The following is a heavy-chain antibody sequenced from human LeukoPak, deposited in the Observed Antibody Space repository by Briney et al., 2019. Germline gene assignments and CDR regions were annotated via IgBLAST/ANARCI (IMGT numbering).Heavy chain of an antibody. J-gene: IGHJ4*02. CDR1: GFSFNNYA. CDR3: AKGAYDYIEIAYFDY. V-gene: IGHV3-23*01. CDR2: IIGSSGST. Sequence: VGSLRLSSVASGFSFNNYAMNWVRQAPGKGLEWVSLIIGSSGSTFYADSVKGRFTISRDKSKNTLYLQMNSLRAEDTAVYYCAKGAYDYIEIAYFDYWGQGSLVTVSS. D-gene: IGHD5-12*01.